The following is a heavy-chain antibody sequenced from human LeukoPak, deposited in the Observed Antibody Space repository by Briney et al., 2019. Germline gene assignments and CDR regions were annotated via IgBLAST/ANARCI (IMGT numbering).Heavy chain of an antibody. CDR2: IYYRSKWYS. J-gene: IGHJ4*02. CDR1: GDSVSGNRAT. Sequence: SQTLSLTCAISGDSVSGNRATWNWLRQSPSRGLEWLGRIYYRSKWYSDYAVSVKGRITINPDTSKNQFSLLLSSVTPEDTAVYLCGRAEHDWGSDYWGQGTLVTVSS. V-gene: IGHV6-1*01. CDR3: GRAEHDWGSDY. D-gene: IGHD3-9*01.